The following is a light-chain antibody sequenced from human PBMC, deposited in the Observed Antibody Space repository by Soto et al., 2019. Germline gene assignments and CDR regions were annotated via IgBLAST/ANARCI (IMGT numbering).Light chain of an antibody. Sequence: EIVLTQSPGTLSLSPGERATLSCRASQSVSSTYLAWYQQKPGQAPRLLIYGASSRATGIPDRFSGSGSGTDFTLTISSLEPEDFAVYYCQQYGPSFPRYSFGQGTKLEIK. CDR2: GAS. CDR1: QSVSSTY. J-gene: IGKJ2*03. V-gene: IGKV3-20*01. CDR3: QQYGPSFPRYS.